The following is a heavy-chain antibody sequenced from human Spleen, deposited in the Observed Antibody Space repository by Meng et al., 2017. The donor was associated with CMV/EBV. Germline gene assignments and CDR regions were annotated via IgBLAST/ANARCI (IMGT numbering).Heavy chain of an antibody. CDR1: SYY. CDR3: ARSPEQSYNDGSGYFFGYFDL. D-gene: IGHD3-22*01. J-gene: IGHJ2*01. V-gene: IGHV4-59*01. CDR2: INYIGNT. Sequence: SYYWKWVRQAPGKGLEWIGYINYIGNTKYNPSLKSRVTISIDTSKNQVSLKLNSVTAADTAVYYCARSPEQSYNDGSGYFFGYFDLWGRGTLVTVSS.